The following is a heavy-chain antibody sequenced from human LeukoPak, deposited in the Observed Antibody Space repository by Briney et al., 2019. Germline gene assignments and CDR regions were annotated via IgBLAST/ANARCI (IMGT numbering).Heavy chain of an antibody. J-gene: IGHJ4*02. V-gene: IGHV1-46*01. Sequence: GASVKVSCKASGYTFTSYYMHWVRQAPGQGLEWMGIINPSGGSTSYAQKFQGRVTMTRDTSTSTVYMELSSLRSEDTAVYYCARAYYDILTEEPIDYWGQGTLVTVSS. CDR3: ARAYYDILTEEPIDY. CDR2: INPSGGST. D-gene: IGHD3-9*01. CDR1: GYTFTSYY.